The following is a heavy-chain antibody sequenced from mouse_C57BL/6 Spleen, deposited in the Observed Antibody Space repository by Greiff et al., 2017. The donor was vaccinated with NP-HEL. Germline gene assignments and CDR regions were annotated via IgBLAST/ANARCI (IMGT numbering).Heavy chain of an antibody. CDR2: ISSGGDYI. CDR3: TRVGSTYWYFDV. Sequence: EVQLVESGEGLVKPGGSLKLSCAASGFTFSSYAMSWVRQTPEKRLEWVAYISSGGDYIYYADTVKGRFTISRDNARNTRYMQLSRLKSEDTAMYYCTRVGSTYWYFDVWGTGTTVTVSS. V-gene: IGHV5-9-1*02. J-gene: IGHJ1*03. CDR1: GFTFSSYA. D-gene: IGHD1-1*01.